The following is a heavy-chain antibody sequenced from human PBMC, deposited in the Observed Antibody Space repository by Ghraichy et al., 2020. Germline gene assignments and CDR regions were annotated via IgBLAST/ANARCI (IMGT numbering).Heavy chain of an antibody. D-gene: IGHD3-22*01. Sequence: SETLSLTCAVYGGSFSGYYWSWIRQPPGKGLEWIGEINHSGSTNYNPSLKSRVTISVDTSKNQFSLKLSSVTAADTAVYYCARGLGRYYDRGGPDYWGQGTLVTVSS. V-gene: IGHV4-34*01. CDR2: INHSGST. CDR1: GGSFSGYY. J-gene: IGHJ4*02. CDR3: ARGLGRYYDRGGPDY.